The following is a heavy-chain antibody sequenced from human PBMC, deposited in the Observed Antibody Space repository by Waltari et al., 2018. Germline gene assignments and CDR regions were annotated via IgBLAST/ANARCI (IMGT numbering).Heavy chain of an antibody. Sequence: QVQLVQSGAEVKKPGSSVKVSCKASGGTFSSYAISWVRQAPGQGLEWMGGIIPIFGTANYAQKFQGRVTITTDESTSTAYMELSSLRSEDTAVYYCAKDSGSYFVVGLSAFDIWGQGTMVTVSS. CDR3: AKDSGSYFVVGLSAFDI. CDR1: GGTFSSYA. V-gene: IGHV1-69*05. D-gene: IGHD1-26*01. J-gene: IGHJ3*02. CDR2: IIPIFGTA.